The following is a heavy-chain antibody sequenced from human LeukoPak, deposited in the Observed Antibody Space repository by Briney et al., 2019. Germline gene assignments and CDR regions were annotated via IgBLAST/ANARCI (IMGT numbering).Heavy chain of an antibody. CDR2: INSDGSNT. Sequence: PGGSLRLSCAASAFTFSSYAMSWVRQAPGKGLVWVSRINSDGSNTRYADSVKGRFTISRDNAKNTLYLQMNSLRVDDMAVYYCVREGAGEDLDYWGQGTLVTVSS. CDR3: VREGAGEDLDY. D-gene: IGHD2-21*01. CDR1: AFTFSSYA. J-gene: IGHJ4*02. V-gene: IGHV3-74*01.